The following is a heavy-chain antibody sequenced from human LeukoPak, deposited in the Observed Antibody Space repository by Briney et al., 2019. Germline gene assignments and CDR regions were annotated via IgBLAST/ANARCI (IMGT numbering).Heavy chain of an antibody. D-gene: IGHD3-10*01. CDR2: IYTSGST. J-gene: IGHJ4*02. CDR3: ARHALISDYFDY. CDR1: GGSISSYY. Sequence: SETLSLTCTVSGGSISSYYWSWIRQPPGKGLEWIGYIYTSGSTNYNPSLKSRVTISVDTSKNQFSLKLSSMTAADTAVYYCARHALISDYFDYWGQGTLVTVSS. V-gene: IGHV4-4*09.